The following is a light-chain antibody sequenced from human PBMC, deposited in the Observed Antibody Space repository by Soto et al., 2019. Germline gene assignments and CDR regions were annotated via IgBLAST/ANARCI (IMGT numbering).Light chain of an antibody. Sequence: DIQMTQYPSYLYASVEDRVIITCRASQSISNHLNWYQQKPGKAPKLLIFAASSLQSGVPSRFSGSRSGPDFTLTISSLQPEDFATYYCQQSYSSPPTFGQGTKVDIK. V-gene: IGKV1-39*01. CDR1: QSISNH. CDR2: AAS. J-gene: IGKJ1*01. CDR3: QQSYSSPPT.